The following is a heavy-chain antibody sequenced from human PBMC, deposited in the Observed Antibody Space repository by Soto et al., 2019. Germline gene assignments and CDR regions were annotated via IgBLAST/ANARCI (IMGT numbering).Heavy chain of an antibody. V-gene: IGHV4-30-4*01. CDR3: AKYTYTSRYSFFGMDV. J-gene: IGHJ6*02. Sequence: SETLSLTCTVSGGSINSGDYHWSWIRQSPGKGLEWIGAIYYSGSTYYNPSLKSRIRISVDTSKSQFSLKVNSVTTEDTAVYFCAKYTYTSRYSFFGMDVWGHGTTVTVSS. CDR2: IYYSGST. D-gene: IGHD6-13*01. CDR1: GGSINSGDYH.